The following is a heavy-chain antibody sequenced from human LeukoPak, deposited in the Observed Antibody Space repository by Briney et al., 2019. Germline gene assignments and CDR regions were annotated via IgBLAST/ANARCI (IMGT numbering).Heavy chain of an antibody. V-gene: IGHV3-30*04. CDR1: GFTFSNYA. CDR3: AKPSPNYWYFDL. Sequence: GRSLRLSCAASGFTFSNYAMHWVRQAPGKGLEWVAVISYDGSNKYYADSVKGRFTISRDNSKNTLYLQMNSLRAEDTAVYYCAKPSPNYWYFDLWGRGTLVTVSS. CDR2: ISYDGSNK. J-gene: IGHJ2*01.